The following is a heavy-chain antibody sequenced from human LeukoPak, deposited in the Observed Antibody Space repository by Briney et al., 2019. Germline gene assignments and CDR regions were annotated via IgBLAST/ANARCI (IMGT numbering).Heavy chain of an antibody. J-gene: IGHJ3*02. Sequence: SETLSLTCTVSGGSISSGSYYWSWIRQPAGEGLEWIGRIYTSGSTNYNSSLKNRVTISVDTSKNQFSLKLSSVTAADTAVYYCARAYRGSSYFDIWGQGTMVTVSS. D-gene: IGHD3-16*02. CDR3: ARAYRGSSYFDI. CDR1: GGSISSGSYY. V-gene: IGHV4-61*02. CDR2: IYTSGST.